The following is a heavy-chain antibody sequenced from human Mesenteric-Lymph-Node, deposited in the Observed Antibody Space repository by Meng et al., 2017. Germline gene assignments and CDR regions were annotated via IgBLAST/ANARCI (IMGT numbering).Heavy chain of an antibody. CDR2: IYYSGST. D-gene: IGHD3-3*01. V-gene: IGHV4-59*01. CDR3: ARERNYDFWSGYYNPYGMDV. Sequence: SETLSLTCTVSGGSISSYYWSWIRQPPGKGLEWIGYIYYSGSTNYNPSLKSRVTISVDTSKNQFSLKLSSVTAADTAVYYCARERNYDFWSGYYNPYGMDVWGQGNTVT. J-gene: IGHJ6*01. CDR1: GGSISSYY.